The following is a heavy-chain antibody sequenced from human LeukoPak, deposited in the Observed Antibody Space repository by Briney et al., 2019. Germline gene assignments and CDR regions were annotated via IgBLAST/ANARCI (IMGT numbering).Heavy chain of an antibody. Sequence: GSLRLSCAASGFTFSSYSMNWVRQAPGKGLEWVSSISSSSSYIYYADSVKGRFTISRDNAKNTLYLQMNSLRAEDTAVYYCARGYCSSTSCYLDAFDIWGQGTMVTVSS. CDR2: ISSSSSYI. V-gene: IGHV3-21*04. D-gene: IGHD2-2*01. CDR1: GFTFSSYS. CDR3: ARGYCSSTSCYLDAFDI. J-gene: IGHJ3*02.